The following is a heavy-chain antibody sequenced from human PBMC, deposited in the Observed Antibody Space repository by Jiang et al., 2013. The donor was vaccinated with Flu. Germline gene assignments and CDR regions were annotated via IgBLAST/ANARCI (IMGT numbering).Heavy chain of an antibody. CDR2: LSGSGGST. CDR3: AKAMGMVSTDLSWFDP. D-gene: IGHD1-14*01. Sequence: VQLLESGGGLVQPGGSLRLSCAASGFTFSSYAMSWVRQAPGKGLEWVSALSGSGGSTYYADSVKGRFTISRDNSKNTLYLQMNSLRAEDTAVYYCAKAMGMVSTDLSWFDPVGPGNPGPPSPQ. J-gene: IGHJ5*02. CDR1: GFTFSSYA. V-gene: IGHV3-23*01.